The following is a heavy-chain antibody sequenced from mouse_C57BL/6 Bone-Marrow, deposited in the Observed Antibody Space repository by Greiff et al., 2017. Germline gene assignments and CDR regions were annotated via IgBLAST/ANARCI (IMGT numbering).Heavy chain of an antibody. J-gene: IGHJ4*01. D-gene: IGHD1-1*01. CDR3: ARHFYYYGSSYYAMDY. CDR2: ISSGGSYT. CDR1: GFTFSSYG. V-gene: IGHV5-6*02. Sequence: DVKLVESGGDLVKPGGSLKLSCAASGFTFSSYGMSWVRQTPDKRLEWVATISSGGSYTYYPDSVKGRFTISRDKAKNTLYLQMSSLKSEDTAMYYCARHFYYYGSSYYAMDYWGQGTSVTVSS.